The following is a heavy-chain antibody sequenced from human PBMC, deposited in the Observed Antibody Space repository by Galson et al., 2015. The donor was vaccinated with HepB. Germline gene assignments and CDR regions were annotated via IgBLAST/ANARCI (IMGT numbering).Heavy chain of an antibody. J-gene: IGHJ4*02. CDR2: IYYSGST. CDR1: GGSISSGGYS. V-gene: IGHV4-30-4*07. CDR3: ARDVYGSGLLL. D-gene: IGHD3-10*01. Sequence: TLSLTCAVSGGSISSGGYSWSWIRQPPGKGLEWIGYIYYSGSTYYNPSLKSRVTISVDTSKNQFSLKLSSVTAADTAVYYCARDVYGSGLLLWGQGTLVTVSS.